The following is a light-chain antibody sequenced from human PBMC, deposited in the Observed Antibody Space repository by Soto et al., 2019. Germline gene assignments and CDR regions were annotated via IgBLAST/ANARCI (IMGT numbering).Light chain of an antibody. J-gene: IGLJ3*02. CDR2: ANN. Sequence: QAVVTQPPSVSGAPGQRVTISCSGSSSNIGAGYDVHWYQQLPGTAPKLLISANNIRPSGVPDRFSGSKSGTSASLASTGLQAEDEADYYCQSYDSSLSGSGVFGGVTKLTVL. CDR3: QSYDSSLSGSGV. V-gene: IGLV1-40*01. CDR1: SSNIGAGYD.